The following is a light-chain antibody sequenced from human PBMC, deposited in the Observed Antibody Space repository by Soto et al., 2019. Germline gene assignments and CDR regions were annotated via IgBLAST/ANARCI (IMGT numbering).Light chain of an antibody. J-gene: IGLJ2*01. CDR2: GNS. Sequence: QSVLTQPPSVSGAPGQRVTISCTGSSSNIGAGYDVHWYQQLPGTAPKLLIYGNSNRPSGVPDRFSGSKSGTSASLAITGLQAEDEADYYCQSYDSSLSRYVVFGEGTQVTVL. CDR1: SSNIGAGYD. V-gene: IGLV1-40*01. CDR3: QSYDSSLSRYVV.